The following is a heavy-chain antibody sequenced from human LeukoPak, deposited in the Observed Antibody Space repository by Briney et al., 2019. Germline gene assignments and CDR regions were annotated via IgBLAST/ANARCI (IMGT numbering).Heavy chain of an antibody. D-gene: IGHD2-15*01. CDR2: IYHSGST. CDR3: AGDFGGGSWYDAFGI. V-gene: IGHV4-30-2*01. J-gene: IGHJ3*02. Sequence: SQTLSLTCTVSGGSISSGGYYWSWIRQPPGKGLEWIGYIYHSGSTYYNPSLKSRVTISVDRSKNQFSLKLSSVTAADTAVYYCAGDFGGGSWYDAFGIWGQGKMVNVSS. CDR1: GGSISSGGYY.